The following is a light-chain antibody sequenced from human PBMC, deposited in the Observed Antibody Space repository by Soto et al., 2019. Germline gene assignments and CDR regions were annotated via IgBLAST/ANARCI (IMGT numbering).Light chain of an antibody. CDR3: QQYGSSPRT. Sequence: EIVLTQSPGTLSLSPGERATLSFRASQSVSSSYLAWDQQKPGQAPRLLIYGASSRATGIPDRFSGSGSGTDFTLTISRLEPEDFAVYYCQQYGSSPRTFGQGTKVEIK. CDR2: GAS. CDR1: QSVSSSY. V-gene: IGKV3-20*01. J-gene: IGKJ1*01.